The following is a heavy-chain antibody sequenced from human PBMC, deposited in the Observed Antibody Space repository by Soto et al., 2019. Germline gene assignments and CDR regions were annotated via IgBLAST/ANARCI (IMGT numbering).Heavy chain of an antibody. CDR1: GYTFTSYD. V-gene: IGHV1-8*01. J-gene: IGHJ6*02. CDR3: ARGLPIIDGMDV. Sequence: QVQLVQSGAEVKKPGASVKVSCKASGYTFTSYDINWVRQATGQGLEWMGWMNPNRGNTGYAQKSQGRVTMTRNTYISTAYMELSSLRAEDTAVYYCARGLPIIDGMDVWGPGTTVTVSS. CDR2: MNPNRGNT.